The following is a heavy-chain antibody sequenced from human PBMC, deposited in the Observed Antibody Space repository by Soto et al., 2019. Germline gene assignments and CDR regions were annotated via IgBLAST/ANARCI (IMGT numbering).Heavy chain of an antibody. V-gene: IGHV1-69*02. CDR1: GGTFSSYT. J-gene: IGHJ4*02. CDR2: IIPILGIA. D-gene: IGHD2-8*01. CDR3: ARLAMTKGFDY. Sequence: QVQLVQSGAEVKKPGSSVKVSCKASGGTFSSYTISWVRQAPGQGLEWMGRIIPILGIANYAQKFQGRVTITADKSTSTAYMELSSMRSEDTAVYYCARLAMTKGFDYWGQGTLVTVSS.